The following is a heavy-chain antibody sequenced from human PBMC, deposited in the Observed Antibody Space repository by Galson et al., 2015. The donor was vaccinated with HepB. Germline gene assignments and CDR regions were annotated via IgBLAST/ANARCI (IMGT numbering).Heavy chain of an antibody. Sequence: ETLSLTCTVSGGSITNSNYYWGWIRQPPGKGLEWIGSISYTRKNWKNPSVASRVTLSVDTSKTQFSLMLTSVAAADTAVYYCARHPTTYYYDSADYPRYFDLWGRGTLVTVSS. J-gene: IGHJ2*01. CDR2: ISYTRKN. V-gene: IGHV4-39*01. D-gene: IGHD3-22*01. CDR1: GGSITNSNYY. CDR3: ARHPTTYYYDSADYPRYFDL.